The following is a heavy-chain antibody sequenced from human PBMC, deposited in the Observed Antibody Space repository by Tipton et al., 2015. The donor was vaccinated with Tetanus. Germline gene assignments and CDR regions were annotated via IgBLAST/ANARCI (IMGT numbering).Heavy chain of an antibody. J-gene: IGHJ4*02. CDR2: VYYTGST. CDR3: AGVTAQRTELYFDH. Sequence: LSLTCTVSRGPISSYYWSWIRQPPGKGLEWIGYVYYTGSTNHNPSLKSRVTISMDRSKNQISLQLTSVTAADTAVYFCAGVTAQRTELYFDHWGQGTLVTVSS. D-gene: IGHD6-13*01. CDR1: RGPISSYY. V-gene: IGHV4-59*01.